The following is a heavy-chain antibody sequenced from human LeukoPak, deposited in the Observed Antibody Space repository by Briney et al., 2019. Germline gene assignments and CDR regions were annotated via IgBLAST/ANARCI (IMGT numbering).Heavy chain of an antibody. J-gene: IGHJ6*02. CDR3: AGVGFWSGYPGGRGMDV. CDR1: GYTFTSYY. Sequence: ASVKVSCKASGYTFTSYYMHWVRQAPGQGLEWMGIINPSGGSTSYAQKFQGRVTMTRDTSTSTVYMELSSLRSEDTAVYYCAGVGFWSGYPGGRGMDVWGQGTTVTVSS. CDR2: INPSGGST. V-gene: IGHV1-46*01. D-gene: IGHD3-3*01.